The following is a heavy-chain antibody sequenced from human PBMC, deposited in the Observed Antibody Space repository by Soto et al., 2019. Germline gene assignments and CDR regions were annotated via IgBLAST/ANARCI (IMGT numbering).Heavy chain of an antibody. J-gene: IGHJ6*02. Sequence: VQLVESGGGLVKPGGSLRLSCAASGFTFSSYSMNWVRQAPGKGLEWVSSISSSSSYIYYADSVKGRFTISRDNAKNSLYLQMNSLRAEDTAVYYCATAYCGGDCYYYYGMDVWGQGTTVTVSS. CDR1: GFTFSSYS. V-gene: IGHV3-21*01. D-gene: IGHD2-21*02. CDR2: ISSSSSYI. CDR3: ATAYCGGDCYYYYGMDV.